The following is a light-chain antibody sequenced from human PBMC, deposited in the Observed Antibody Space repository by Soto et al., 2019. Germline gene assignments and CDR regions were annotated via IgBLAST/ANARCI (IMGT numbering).Light chain of an antibody. V-gene: IGKV3-20*01. CDR1: QSVSSSY. J-gene: IGKJ2*02. Sequence: EIVLTQSPGTLSLSPGERATLSCRASQSVSSSYLAWYQQKPGQAPRLLIYGASSRATGIPDRFSGSGSGTDFTLTISRLEPEDCGVYYCQQYGISRTFGQGTKLEIK. CDR3: QQYGISRT. CDR2: GAS.